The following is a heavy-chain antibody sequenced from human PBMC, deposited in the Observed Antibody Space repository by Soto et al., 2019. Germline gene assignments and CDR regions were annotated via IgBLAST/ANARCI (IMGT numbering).Heavy chain of an antibody. D-gene: IGHD3-10*01. J-gene: IGHJ5*02. V-gene: IGHV3-30-3*01. CDR1: GLTFSTSA. Sequence: AGGSLRLSCAASGLTFSTSAMHWVRQAPGKGLEWVAMISHDGSHEYYGDSVKGRFSVSRDNSHNILHLQMNSLRIEGTAVYFCARNTDHRLVRGWLDPWGQGTLVTVSS. CDR3: ARNTDHRLVRGWLDP. CDR2: ISHDGSHE.